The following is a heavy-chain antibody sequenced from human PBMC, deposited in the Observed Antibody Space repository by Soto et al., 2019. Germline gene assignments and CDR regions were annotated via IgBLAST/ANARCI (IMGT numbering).Heavy chain of an antibody. D-gene: IGHD2-21*02. V-gene: IGHV1-18*01. J-gene: IGHJ4*02. CDR1: GYTFTSYG. Sequence: QVQLVQSGAEVKKPGASVKVSCKASGYTFTSYGISWVRQAPGQGLEWMGWISAYNGNTNYAQKLQGRVTMTTDTSTRRAYVERRSLRSDDTAVYYCARGERKYCGGGCYPVYWGQGTLVTASS. CDR3: ARGERKYCGGGCYPVY. CDR2: ISAYNGNT.